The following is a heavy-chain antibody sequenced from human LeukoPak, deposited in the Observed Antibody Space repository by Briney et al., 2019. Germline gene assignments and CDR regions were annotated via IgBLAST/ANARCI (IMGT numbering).Heavy chain of an antibody. CDR2: INQDGSEK. CDR3: ARDHAFSYYYYYMDV. Sequence: GGSLRFSGAASGFTFSSYGMSWVRQAPGKGLEWVANINQDGSEKYYVDTVKGRFTISRDNAKNSLYLQMNSLRAEDTAVYYCARDHAFSYYYYYMDVWGKGTTVTVSS. V-gene: IGHV3-7*01. CDR1: GFTFSSYG. D-gene: IGHD3-3*01. J-gene: IGHJ6*03.